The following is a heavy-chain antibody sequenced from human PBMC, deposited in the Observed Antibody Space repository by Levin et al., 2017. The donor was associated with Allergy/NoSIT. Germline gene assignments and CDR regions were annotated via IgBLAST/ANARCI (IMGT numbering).Heavy chain of an antibody. D-gene: IGHD1-26*01. CDR2: ISRDGSDI. V-gene: IGHV3-74*01. Sequence: LAGGSLRLSCAASGFTFSAYWMHWVRQAPGKGLVWVSGISRDGSDIQYADSAKGRFTVSRDNARNTVYLQMNSLRAEDTAVYYCAGEGASYWGQGTPVTVSS. CDR1: GFTFSAYW. CDR3: AGEGASY. J-gene: IGHJ4*02.